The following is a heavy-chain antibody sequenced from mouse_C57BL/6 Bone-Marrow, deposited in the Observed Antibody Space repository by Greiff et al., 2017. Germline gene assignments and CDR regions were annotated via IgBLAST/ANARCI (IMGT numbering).Heavy chain of an antibody. J-gene: IGHJ1*03. V-gene: IGHV1-59*01. CDR2: IDPSDSYT. Sequence: VRPGTSVKLSCKASGYTFTSYWMHWVKQRPGQGLEWIGVIDPSDSYTNYNQKFKGKATLTVDTSSSTAYMQLSSLTSEDSAVSYCEEEYYSNYVDWYFDVWGTGTTVTVSS. D-gene: IGHD2-5*01. CDR1: GYTFTSYW. CDR3: EEEYYSNYVDWYFDV.